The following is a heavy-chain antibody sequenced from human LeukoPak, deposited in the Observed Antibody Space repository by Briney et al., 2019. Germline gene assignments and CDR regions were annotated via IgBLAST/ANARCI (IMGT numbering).Heavy chain of an antibody. J-gene: IGHJ3*02. V-gene: IGHV1-18*01. Sequence: ASVKVSCKASGYTFTSYGISWVRQAPGQGLEWMGWISAYNGNANYAQKLQGRVTMTTDTSTSTAYMELRSLRSDDTAVYYCASLGLGSGYPSDAFDIWGQGTMVTVSS. CDR1: GYTFTSYG. D-gene: IGHD3-22*01. CDR3: ASLGLGSGYPSDAFDI. CDR2: ISAYNGNA.